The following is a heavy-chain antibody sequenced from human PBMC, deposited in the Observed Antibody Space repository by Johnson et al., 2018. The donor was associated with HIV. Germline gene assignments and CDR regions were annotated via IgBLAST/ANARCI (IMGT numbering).Heavy chain of an antibody. CDR3: ARAAIAYYNFLRGYSDAFDI. J-gene: IGHJ3*02. Sequence: QVQLVESGGGVVQPGGSLRLSCAASGFTFSIYDIQWVRQAPGKGLEWVAYIRSDGSDKKYVDSVKGRFTISRDNSKNTLYLQMNSLRAEDTAVYYCARAAIAYYNFLRGYSDAFDIWGQVTMVTVSS. CDR2: IRSDGSDK. D-gene: IGHD3-3*01. V-gene: IGHV3-30*02. CDR1: GFTFSIYD.